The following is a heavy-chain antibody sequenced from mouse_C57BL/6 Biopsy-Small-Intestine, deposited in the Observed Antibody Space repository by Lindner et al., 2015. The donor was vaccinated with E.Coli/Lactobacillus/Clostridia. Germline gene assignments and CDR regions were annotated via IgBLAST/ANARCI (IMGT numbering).Heavy chain of an antibody. CDR3: AREPNYDGYSFGY. V-gene: IGHV1-54*01. CDR2: INPGTSGT. CDR1: GYAFTNYL. D-gene: IGHD2-3*01. J-gene: IGHJ2*01. Sequence: VQLQESGAELVRTGTSVKVSCRASGYAFTNYLIEWVKQRPGQGLEWIGVINPGTSGTNYNEKFKDKATLTADKSSSTAYMQLSSLTSEDSAVYFCAREPNYDGYSFGYWGQGTTLTVSS.